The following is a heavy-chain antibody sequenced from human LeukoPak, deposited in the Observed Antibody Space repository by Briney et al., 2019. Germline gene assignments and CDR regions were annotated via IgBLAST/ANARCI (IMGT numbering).Heavy chain of an antibody. Sequence: ASVKVSCKASGYTFTDYYMHWVRQAPGQGLEWMGWISPNSGGANYAQKFQGRVTMTRDTFISTAYMELSRLRSDDTAVYYCARDLQTGGMIAFGGVITPGDYWGQGTLVTVSS. D-gene: IGHD3-16*02. V-gene: IGHV1-2*02. CDR1: GYTFTDYY. J-gene: IGHJ4*02. CDR3: ARDLQTGGMIAFGGVITPGDY. CDR2: ISPNSGGA.